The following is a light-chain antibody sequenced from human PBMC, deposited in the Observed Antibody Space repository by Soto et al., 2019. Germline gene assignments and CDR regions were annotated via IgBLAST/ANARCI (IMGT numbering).Light chain of an antibody. V-gene: IGKV3-20*01. J-gene: IGKJ5*01. CDR3: QQYGGSPIT. CDR1: QSVTSK. Sequence: EVVLTQSPGTLSLSPGDRATLSCGASQSVTSKLAWYQQKPGQALRLLISGASNRATGIPDRFSGSGSETDFTLTISRLEPEDFALYYCQQYGGSPITFGQGTRLEI. CDR2: GAS.